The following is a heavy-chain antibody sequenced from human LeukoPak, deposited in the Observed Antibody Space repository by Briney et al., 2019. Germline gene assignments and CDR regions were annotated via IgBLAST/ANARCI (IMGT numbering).Heavy chain of an antibody. CDR1: GFTFSSYA. CDR2: ISGSGGST. J-gene: IGHJ4*02. CDR3: ARGPVRVSGSYQYNFDY. V-gene: IGHV3-23*01. Sequence: GGSLRLSCAASGFTFSSYAMSWVRQAPGKGLEWVSAISGSGGSTYYADSVKGRFTISRDNSKNTLYLQMNSLRAEDTAVYYCARGPVRVSGSYQYNFDYWGQGTLVTVSS. D-gene: IGHD1-26*01.